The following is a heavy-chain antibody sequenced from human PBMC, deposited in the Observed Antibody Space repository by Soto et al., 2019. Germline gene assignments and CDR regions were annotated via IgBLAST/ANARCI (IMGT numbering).Heavy chain of an antibody. V-gene: IGHV3-30-3*01. J-gene: IGHJ5*02. CDR2: ISYDGSNK. CDR1: GFTFSRYA. CDR3: AREDYGDYHNWFDP. Sequence: QVQLVESGGGVVQPGRSLRLSCAASGFTFSRYAMHWVRQAPGKGLEWVAVISYDGSNKYYADSVKGRFTISRDNSKNTLYLQMNSLRTEDTAVYYCAREDYGDYHNWFDPWGQGTLVTVSS. D-gene: IGHD4-17*01.